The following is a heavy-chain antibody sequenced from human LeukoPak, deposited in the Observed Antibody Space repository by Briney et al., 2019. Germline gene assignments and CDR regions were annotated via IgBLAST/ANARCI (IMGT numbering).Heavy chain of an antibody. D-gene: IGHD5-24*01. CDR1: GYSFTSYW. CDR3: VRRDGYNYPADY. V-gene: IGHV5-51*01. Sequence: GESLKISCKASGYSFTSYWIGRVRQMPGKGLEWMGIVFPGDSDTRYSPSFQGQVTISADESISTAYLQWSSLKASDTAMYYCVRRDGYNYPADYWGQGTLVTVSS. J-gene: IGHJ4*02. CDR2: VFPGDSDT.